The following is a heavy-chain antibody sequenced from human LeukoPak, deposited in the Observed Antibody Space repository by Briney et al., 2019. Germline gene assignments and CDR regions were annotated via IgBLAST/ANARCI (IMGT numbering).Heavy chain of an antibody. V-gene: IGHV1-2*02. CDR1: GYTFTGYY. CDR2: INPNSGGT. J-gene: IGHJ5*02. CDR3: ARERITMVRGVIIRPPGNWFDP. Sequence: ASVKVSCKASGYTFTGYYMHWVRQAPGQRLEWMGWINPNSGGTNYAQKFQGRVTMTRDTSISTAYMELSRLRSDDTAVYYCARERITMVRGVIIRPPGNWFDPWGQGTLVTVSS. D-gene: IGHD3-10*01.